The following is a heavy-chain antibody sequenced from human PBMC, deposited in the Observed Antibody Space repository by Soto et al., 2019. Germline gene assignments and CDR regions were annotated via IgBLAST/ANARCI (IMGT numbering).Heavy chain of an antibody. D-gene: IGHD3-10*01. V-gene: IGHV4-59*01. CDR2: TYYSGST. CDR3: ARTGSSITMVRGVIIQDYYYYMDV. Sequence: QVQLQESGPGLVKPSETLSLTCTVSGGSISSYYWSWIRQPPGKGLEWIGYTYYSGSTNYNPSLKSRVTISVDTSKNQFTLKLSAVTAADTAVYYCARTGSSITMVRGVIIQDYYYYMDVWGKGTTVTVSS. CDR1: GGSISSYY. J-gene: IGHJ6*03.